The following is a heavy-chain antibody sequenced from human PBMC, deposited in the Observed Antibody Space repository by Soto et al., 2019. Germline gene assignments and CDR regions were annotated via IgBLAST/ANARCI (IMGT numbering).Heavy chain of an antibody. Sequence: SLTCAVSGYSISSGYYWGWIRQPPGKGLEWIGSIYHSGSTYYNPSLKSRVTISVDTSKNQFSLKLSSVTAADTAVYYCARVLGSIAETNWFDPWGQGTLVTVSS. CDR2: IYHSGST. D-gene: IGHD6-6*01. V-gene: IGHV4-38-2*01. CDR3: ARVLGSIAETNWFDP. CDR1: GYSISSGYY. J-gene: IGHJ5*02.